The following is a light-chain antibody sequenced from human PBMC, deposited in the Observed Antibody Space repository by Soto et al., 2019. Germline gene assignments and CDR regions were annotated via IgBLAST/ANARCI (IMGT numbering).Light chain of an antibody. CDR2: GAS. CDR3: QQDSNWPYT. Sequence: EIVMTQSPATLSVSPGESATLSCRASQSVSPILAWYQQKPGQAPRLLIYGASTRSTGIPASFSGSGSGTALTLSISSLQCENVAVYSGQQDSNWPYTFGQGTKLEIK. CDR1: QSVSPI. J-gene: IGKJ2*01. V-gene: IGKV3-15*01.